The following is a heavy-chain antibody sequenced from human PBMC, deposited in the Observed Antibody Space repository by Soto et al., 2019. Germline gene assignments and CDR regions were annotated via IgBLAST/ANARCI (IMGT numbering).Heavy chain of an antibody. V-gene: IGHV1-69*08. CDR2: IIPILGIA. CDR3: AREAVAGAAIDY. Sequence: QVQLVQSGAEVKKPGSSVKVSCKASGGTFSSYTISWVRQAPGQGLEWMGRIIPILGIANYAQKFQRRVTITADKSTSTAYMELSSLRSEDTAVYYCAREAVAGAAIDYWGQGTLVTVSS. J-gene: IGHJ4*02. CDR1: GGTFSSYT. D-gene: IGHD6-19*01.